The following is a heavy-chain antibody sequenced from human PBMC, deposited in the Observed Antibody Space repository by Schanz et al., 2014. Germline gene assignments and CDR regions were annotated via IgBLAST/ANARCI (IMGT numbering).Heavy chain of an antibody. D-gene: IGHD1-1*01. V-gene: IGHV3-33*08. CDR3: ARGTDWNLHY. Sequence: VQLLDSGGGLVQPGGSLRLSCAASGFTFSTYAMSWVRQAPGKGLEWVAFIWYDGSNKYYADSVKGRFTISRDNSKNTLYLQMNSLRAEDTAVYYCARGTDWNLHYWGQGALVTVSS. CDR2: IWYDGSNK. CDR1: GFTFSTYA. J-gene: IGHJ4*02.